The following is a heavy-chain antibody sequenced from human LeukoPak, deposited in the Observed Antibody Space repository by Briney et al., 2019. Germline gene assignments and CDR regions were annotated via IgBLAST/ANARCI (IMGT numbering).Heavy chain of an antibody. J-gene: IGHJ5*02. CDR3: ARDPSVMITFGGVMMRDTFDP. CDR2: IYHSGST. CDR1: GYSISSGYY. D-gene: IGHD3-16*01. Sequence: SETLSLTCTVSGYSISSGYYWGWIRQPPGKGLEWIGSIYHSGSTYYNPSLKSRVTISVDTSKNQFSLKLSSVTAADTAVYYCARDPSVMITFGGVMMRDTFDPWGQGTLVTVSS. V-gene: IGHV4-38-2*02.